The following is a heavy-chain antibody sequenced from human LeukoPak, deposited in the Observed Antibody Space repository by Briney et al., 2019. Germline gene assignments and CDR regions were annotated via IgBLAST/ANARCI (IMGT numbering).Heavy chain of an antibody. V-gene: IGHV4-4*07. CDR2: IYTSETI. CDR3: ARETTGAGTARPFDY. Sequence: PSETLSLTCTVSGGPISNFYWSWIRQPAGKTLECIGRIYTSETIHCNPTLKSRFTMSAHTSKTQFPLKLSSVTAADTAVYFCARETTGAGTARPFDYWGQGTLVTVSS. J-gene: IGHJ4*02. CDR1: GGPISNFY. D-gene: IGHD6-13*01.